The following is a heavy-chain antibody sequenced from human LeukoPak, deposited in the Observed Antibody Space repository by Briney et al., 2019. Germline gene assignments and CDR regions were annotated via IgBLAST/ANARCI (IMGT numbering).Heavy chain of an antibody. CDR1: GFTFSRYA. J-gene: IGHJ4*02. D-gene: IGHD4-17*01. V-gene: IGHV3-23*01. CDR3: AKLSRGEPNDY. Sequence: GGSLRLSCAASGFTFSRYAMTWVRQAPGKGLEWVSAISGSGGRTHYADSVKGRFTISRDNSKNTLFLQMNSLRAEDTATYYCAKLSRGEPNDYWGQGTLVTVSS. CDR2: ISGSGGRT.